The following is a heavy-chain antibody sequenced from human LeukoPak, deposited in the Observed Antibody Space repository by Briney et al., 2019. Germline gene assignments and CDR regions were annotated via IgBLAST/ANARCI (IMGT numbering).Heavy chain of an antibody. J-gene: IGHJ4*02. Sequence: SETLSLTCTVSGGSISSYYWSWIRQPPGKRLEWIGFIYYIGSTNYNPSLKSRVTISVDTSMNQFSLNLNSVTAADTAVYYCASTRYYHDSPGYYPVPFFDYWGQGTLVTVSS. D-gene: IGHD3-22*01. CDR3: ASTRYYHDSPGYYPVPFFDY. CDR2: IYYIGST. V-gene: IGHV4-59*01. CDR1: GGSISSYY.